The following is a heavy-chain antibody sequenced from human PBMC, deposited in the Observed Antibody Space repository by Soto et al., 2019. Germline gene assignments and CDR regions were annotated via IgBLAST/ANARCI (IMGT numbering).Heavy chain of an antibody. CDR3: ARARGGVIAAQDYYYYYGMDA. J-gene: IGHJ6*02. Sequence: PSETLSLTCTVSGDSISSGDFYWSWIRQPPGKGLEWIGYIYYSGSTYYNPSLKSRVTISVDTSKNQFSLKLSSVTAADTAVYYCARARGGVIAAQDYYYYYGMDAWGQGTTVTVSS. D-gene: IGHD6-6*01. CDR2: IYYSGST. CDR1: GDSISSGDFY. V-gene: IGHV4-30-4*01.